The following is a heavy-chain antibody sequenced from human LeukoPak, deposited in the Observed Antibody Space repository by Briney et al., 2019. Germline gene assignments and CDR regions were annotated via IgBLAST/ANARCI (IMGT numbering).Heavy chain of an antibody. D-gene: IGHD2-2*02. J-gene: IGHJ4*02. CDR2: FDLEDGET. Sequence: GASVKVSCKVSGYTLTELSMHWVRQAPGKGLEWMGGFDLEDGETIYAQKFQGRVTMTEDTSTDTAYMELSSLRSEDTAVYYCATSLSFVGYCSSTSCYTLDYWGQGTLVTVSS. CDR1: GYTLTELS. CDR3: ATSLSFVGYCSSTSCYTLDY. V-gene: IGHV1-24*01.